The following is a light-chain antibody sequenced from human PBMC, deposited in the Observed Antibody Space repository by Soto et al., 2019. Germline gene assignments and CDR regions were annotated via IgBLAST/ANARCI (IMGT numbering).Light chain of an antibody. V-gene: IGKV3-11*01. CDR3: QKRSNWHVT. CDR2: DAS. J-gene: IGKJ1*01. Sequence: EIVLTQSPGTLSLSPGERATLSCRASQSVSSSLAWYQQNPGQAPRLLIYDASTRATGISARFSGSGSGTDFTLTIGSLEPEDFAVYYCQKRSNWHVTFGQGTKVEVK. CDR1: QSVSSS.